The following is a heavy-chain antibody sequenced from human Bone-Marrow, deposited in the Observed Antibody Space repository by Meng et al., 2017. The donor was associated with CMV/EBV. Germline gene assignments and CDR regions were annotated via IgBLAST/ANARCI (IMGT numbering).Heavy chain of an antibody. CDR1: GFSFSSYW. V-gene: IGHV3-7*01. CDR3: VSRDSYYPD. Sequence: GESLKISCAASGFSFSSYWMSWVRQAPGKGLERVANIKQDGSEKYYVDSVKGRFTISRDNPKNSLYLQMNYLRAEDTAVYSCVSRDSYYPDWGQGTLVTVSS. D-gene: IGHD1-26*01. CDR2: IKQDGSEK. J-gene: IGHJ4*02.